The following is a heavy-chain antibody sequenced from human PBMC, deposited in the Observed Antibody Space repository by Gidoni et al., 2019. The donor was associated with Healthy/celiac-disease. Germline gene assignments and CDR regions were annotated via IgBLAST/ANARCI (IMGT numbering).Heavy chain of an antibody. V-gene: IGHV3-33*01. CDR3: ARDKGLMVRGVIMAY. CDR2: IWYDGSNK. D-gene: IGHD3-10*01. CDR1: GFTFSSYG. Sequence: QVQLVESGGGVVQPGRSLRLSCAASGFTFSSYGMHWVRQAPGKGLGCVAVIWYDGSNKYYADSVKGRFTISRDNSKNTLYLQMNSLRAEDTAVYYCARDKGLMVRGVIMAYWGQGTLVTVSS. J-gene: IGHJ4*02.